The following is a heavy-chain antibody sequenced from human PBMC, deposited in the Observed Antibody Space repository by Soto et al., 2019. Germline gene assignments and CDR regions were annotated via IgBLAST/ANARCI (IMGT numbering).Heavy chain of an antibody. CDR2: FDPEDGET. CDR3: ATSFLEWLLSYPYGMDV. CDR1: GYTLTELS. J-gene: IGHJ6*02. Sequence: ASVKVSCKVSGYTLTELSMHWVRQAPGKGLEWMGGFDPEDGETIYAQKFQGRVTMTEDTSIDTAYMELSSLRSEDTAVYYCATSFLEWLLSYPYGMDVWGQGTTVTVSS. D-gene: IGHD3-3*02. V-gene: IGHV1-24*01.